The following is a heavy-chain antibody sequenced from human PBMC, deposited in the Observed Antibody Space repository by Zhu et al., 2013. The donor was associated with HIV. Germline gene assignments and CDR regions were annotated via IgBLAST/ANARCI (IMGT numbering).Heavy chain of an antibody. V-gene: IGHV1-69*01. CDR2: IIPIFGTA. D-gene: IGHD3-22*01. Sequence: QVQLVQSGAEVKKPGSSVKVSCKASGGTFSSYAISWVRQAPGQGLEWMGGIIPIFGTANYAQKFQGRVTITADESTSTAYMELSSLRSEDTAVYYCARLLLESGNYYDSSGRFDYWGQGNPGHRLL. J-gene: IGHJ4*02. CDR3: ARLLLESGNYYDSSGRFDY. CDR1: GGTFSSYA.